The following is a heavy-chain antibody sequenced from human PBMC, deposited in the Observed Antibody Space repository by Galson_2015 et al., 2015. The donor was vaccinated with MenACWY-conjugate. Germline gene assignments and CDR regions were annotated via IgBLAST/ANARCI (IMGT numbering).Heavy chain of an antibody. V-gene: IGHV5-51*01. CDR2: ITPGDSNT. D-gene: IGHD1-26*01. Sequence: QSGAEVKKPGESLQISCTTTGYSFTTYWIAWVRQMPGTGLEWMGLITPGDSNTRYSPSFKGQVTISADKSISTAYLQWSSLKASDTAMYYCARHPPGGRGMDVWGQGTTVTVSS. CDR1: GYSFTTYW. CDR3: ARHPPGGRGMDV. J-gene: IGHJ6*01.